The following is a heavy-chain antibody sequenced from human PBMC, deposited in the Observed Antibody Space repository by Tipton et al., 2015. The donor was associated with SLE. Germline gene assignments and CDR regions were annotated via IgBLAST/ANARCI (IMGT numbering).Heavy chain of an antibody. CDR3: ARVAGDRYLGRFEF. V-gene: IGHV4-59*01. Sequence: TLSLTCTVSGDSITSYYWNWIRQPPGKGLEWIGYIYYNGHTNYSPSLKSRVTLSVDTSKNQFSLTLSSVTAADTAVYYCARVAGDRYLGRFEFWGRGTLVSVSS. CDR1: GDSITSYY. CDR2: IYYNGHT. D-gene: IGHD2-21*02. J-gene: IGHJ2*01.